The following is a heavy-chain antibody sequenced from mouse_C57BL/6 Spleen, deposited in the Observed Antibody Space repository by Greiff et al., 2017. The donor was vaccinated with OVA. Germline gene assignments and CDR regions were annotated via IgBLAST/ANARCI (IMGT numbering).Heavy chain of an antibody. J-gene: IGHJ4*01. CDR1: GYAFTNYL. CDR3: ARMDHYYGGYYYAMDY. Sequence: QVQLQQSGAELVRPGTSVKVSCKASGYAFTNYLIEWVKQRPGQGLEWIGVINPGSGGTNYNEKFKGKATLTADKSSSTAYMQLSSLTSEDSAVYFCARMDHYYGGYYYAMDYWGQGTSVTVSS. V-gene: IGHV1-54*01. CDR2: INPGSGGT. D-gene: IGHD1-1*01.